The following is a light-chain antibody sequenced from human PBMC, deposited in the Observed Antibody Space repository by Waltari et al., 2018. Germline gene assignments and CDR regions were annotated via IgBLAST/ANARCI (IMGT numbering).Light chain of an antibody. V-gene: IGLV2-11*01. CDR2: DVN. CDR1: SSDIGAYQY. J-gene: IGLJ2*01. Sequence: QSALTQPRPVSGSPGPSVAVSCTGTSSDIGAYQYASCYQQHPGKAPKLIIYDVNKRPSGVPDRFSGSKSGNTASLTISGLQSEDEADYYCCSYAGSYKVLFGGGTKLTVL. CDR3: CSYAGSYKVL.